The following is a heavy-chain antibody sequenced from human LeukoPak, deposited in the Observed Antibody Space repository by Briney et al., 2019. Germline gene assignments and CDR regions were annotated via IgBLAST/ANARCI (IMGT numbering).Heavy chain of an antibody. V-gene: IGHV6-1*01. J-gene: IGHJ4*02. CDR1: GDSVYSGSSA. CDR3: ARNLRPDFDY. CDR2: TYHRSKWNH. Sequence: SQTLSLTCAISGDSVYSGSSAWSWIRQSPSRGLEWLGRTYHRSKWNHDYAESVKSRITINPDTSKNEFSLQLNSVTPEDTAVYYCARNLRPDFDYWGQGTLVTVSS.